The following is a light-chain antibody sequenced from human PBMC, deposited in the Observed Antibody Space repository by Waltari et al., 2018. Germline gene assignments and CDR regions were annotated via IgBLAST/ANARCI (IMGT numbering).Light chain of an antibody. V-gene: IGLV2-14*03. J-gene: IGLJ3*02. CDR1: SSDVGVHNY. CDR3: SSYTTSNTWV. CDR2: AVN. Sequence: QSALTQPASVSGSPGQSITISCTGTSSDVGVHNYVSWYQQHPGKAPKLMIYAVNNRPSGVSDRFSGSRSGNTASLTISGLQAEDEADYYCSSYTTSNTWVFGGGTKLTVL.